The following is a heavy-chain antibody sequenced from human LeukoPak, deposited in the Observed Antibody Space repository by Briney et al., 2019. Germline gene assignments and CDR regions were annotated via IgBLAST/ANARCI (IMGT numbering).Heavy chain of an antibody. D-gene: IGHD2-15*01. CDR1: GFTFSSYA. V-gene: IGHV3-23*01. J-gene: IGHJ4*02. CDR3: AKNRGYCSGGNCHSEY. CDR2: ISGSGDST. Sequence: GGSLRLSCAAPGFTFSSYAMSWVRQAPGKGLEWVSTISGSGDSTYYADSVKGRFTISRDNSKSTLYVQMNSLRAEDTAVYYCAKNRGYCSGGNCHSEYWGQGTLVTVSS.